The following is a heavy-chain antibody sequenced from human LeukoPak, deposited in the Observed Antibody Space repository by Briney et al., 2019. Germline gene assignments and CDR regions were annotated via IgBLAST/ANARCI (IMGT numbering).Heavy chain of an antibody. V-gene: IGHV4-39*07. Sequence: TSETLSLTCTVSGGSISSSSYYWGWIRQPPGKGLEWIGSIYYSGSTYYNPSLKSRVTISVDTSKNQFSLKLSSVTAADTAVYYCARGLGTVAVAGYYFDYWGQGTLVTVSS. CDR2: IYYSGST. J-gene: IGHJ4*02. CDR1: GGSISSSSYY. D-gene: IGHD6-19*01. CDR3: ARGLGTVAVAGYYFDY.